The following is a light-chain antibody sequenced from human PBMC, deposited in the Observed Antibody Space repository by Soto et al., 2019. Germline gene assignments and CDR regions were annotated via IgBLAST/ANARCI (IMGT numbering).Light chain of an antibody. J-gene: IGKJ1*01. V-gene: IGKV1-27*01. CDR2: GAS. CDR3: QQYSTAPRT. CDR1: QGIANS. Sequence: DIQMTQSPSSLSASIGDRVTITCRASQGIANSLAWYQQKPGKVPKLLIYGASTLQSGVPSRFSGSGSGTDFTLTISSLQAEDVATYYCQQYSTAPRTFGQGSKVDIK.